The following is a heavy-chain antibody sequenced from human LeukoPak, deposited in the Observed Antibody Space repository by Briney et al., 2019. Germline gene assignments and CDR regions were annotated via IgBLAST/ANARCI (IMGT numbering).Heavy chain of an antibody. CDR3: ARDLGYCSSTSCYSHFGY. CDR2: INPNSGGT. CDR1: GYTFTGYY. Sequence: ASVKVSCKASGYTFTGYYMHWVRQAPGQGLEWMGWINPNSGGTNYAQKFQGRVTMTRDTSISTAYMELSRLRSDDTAVYYCARDLGYCSSTSCYSHFGYWGQGTLVTVSS. V-gene: IGHV1-2*02. D-gene: IGHD2-2*01. J-gene: IGHJ4*02.